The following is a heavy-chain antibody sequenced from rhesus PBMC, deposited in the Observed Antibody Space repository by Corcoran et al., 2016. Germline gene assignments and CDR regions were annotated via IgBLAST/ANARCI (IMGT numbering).Heavy chain of an antibody. CDR2: IYGSAGSN. CDR3: AIVGSSWSEWDTVGTEWYFDL. J-gene: IGHJ2*01. Sequence: QVQLQESGPGLVKPSETLSLTCAVSGYSISSGYYWGWIRQPPGKGLEWIGSIYGSAGSNYLNPSLKRRVTLAVDTSKNQFSLKLSSVTAADTAVYYCAIVGSSWSEWDTVGTEWYFDLWGPGTPITISS. D-gene: IGHD5-42*01. CDR1: GYSISSGYY. V-gene: IGHV4S14*01.